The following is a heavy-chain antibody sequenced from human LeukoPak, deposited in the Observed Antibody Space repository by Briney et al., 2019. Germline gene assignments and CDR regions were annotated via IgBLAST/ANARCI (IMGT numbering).Heavy chain of an antibody. J-gene: IGHJ5*02. Sequence: SETLSLTFTVSGGSISSYYWSWIRQPPGEGLEWIGDIYYSGSTNYNPSLKSRVTISVDTSKNQFSLKPSSVTAADTAVYYCARRPYYYDSSGYYYGWFDPWGQGTLVTVSS. CDR3: ARRPYYYDSSGYYYGWFDP. CDR2: IYYSGST. D-gene: IGHD3-22*01. CDR1: GGSISSYY. V-gene: IGHV4-59*01.